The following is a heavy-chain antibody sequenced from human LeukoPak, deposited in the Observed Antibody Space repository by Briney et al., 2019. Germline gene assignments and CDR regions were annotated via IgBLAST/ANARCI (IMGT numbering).Heavy chain of an antibody. V-gene: IGHV3-20*04. CDR1: GFTFSSYG. Sequence: GGALRLSCAASGFTFSSYGMSWVRQAPGKGLEWVSGISWNSGSIGYADSVKGRFTISRDNAKNSLYLRMNSLRAEDTAVYYCARDLGTTVTTYLDYWGQGTLVTVSP. CDR2: ISWNSGSI. J-gene: IGHJ4*02. CDR3: ARDLGTTVTTYLDY. D-gene: IGHD4-17*01.